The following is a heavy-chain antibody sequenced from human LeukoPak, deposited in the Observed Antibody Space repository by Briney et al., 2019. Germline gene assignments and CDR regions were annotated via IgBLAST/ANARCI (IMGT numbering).Heavy chain of an antibody. D-gene: IGHD2-15*01. CDR3: ARSIVVVVAAGVSDAFDI. J-gene: IGHJ3*02. CDR1: GFTVSSNY. Sequence: PGGSLRLSCAASGFTVSSNYMSWVCQAPGKGLEWVSVIYSGGSTYYADSVKGRFTISRDNSKNTLYLQMNSLRAEDTAVYYCARSIVVVVAAGVSDAFDIWGQGTMVTVSS. V-gene: IGHV3-53*01. CDR2: IYSGGST.